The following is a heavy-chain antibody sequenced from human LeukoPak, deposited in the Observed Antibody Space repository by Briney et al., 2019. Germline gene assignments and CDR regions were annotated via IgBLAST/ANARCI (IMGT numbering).Heavy chain of an antibody. CDR2: IIPIFGTA. V-gene: IGHV1-69*05. Sequence: SVKVSCKASGGTFSSYAISWVRQAPGQGLEWIGRIIPIFGTANYAQKFQGRVTITTDESTSTAYMELSSLRSEDTAVYYCARRPGWDSSGYYDYWGQGTLVTVSS. CDR1: GGTFSSYA. D-gene: IGHD3-22*01. J-gene: IGHJ4*02. CDR3: ARRPGWDSSGYYDY.